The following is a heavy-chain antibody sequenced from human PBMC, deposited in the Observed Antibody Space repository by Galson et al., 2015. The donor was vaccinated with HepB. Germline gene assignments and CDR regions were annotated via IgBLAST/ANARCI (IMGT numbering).Heavy chain of an antibody. CDR1: GFTFNSYD. V-gene: IGHV3-30*18. CDR3: AKDHRKGKFGSGDTCYSWLNT. Sequence: SLRLSCAGSGFTFNSYDIHWVRQAPGKGLEWLSLISYDGNNKYYADSVKGRFTISRDNSKQTVYLQMNSLRTDDTSVYFCAKDHRKGKFGSGDTCYSWLNTWGQGALVTVAS. CDR2: ISYDGNNK. D-gene: IGHD2-15*01. J-gene: IGHJ5*02.